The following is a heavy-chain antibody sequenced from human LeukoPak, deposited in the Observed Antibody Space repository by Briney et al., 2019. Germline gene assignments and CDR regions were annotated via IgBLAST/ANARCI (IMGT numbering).Heavy chain of an antibody. CDR3: ASSRSQWGAFDI. J-gene: IGHJ3*02. D-gene: IGHD1-14*01. Sequence: GGSLRLSCAASGFTFSNHGMHWVRQAPGKGLEWVAVISYDGSNEYYTDSVKGRFTISRDNAKNSLYLQMNSLRAEDTAVYYCASSRSQWGAFDIWGQGTMVTVSS. V-gene: IGHV3-30*03. CDR2: ISYDGSNE. CDR1: GFTFSNHG.